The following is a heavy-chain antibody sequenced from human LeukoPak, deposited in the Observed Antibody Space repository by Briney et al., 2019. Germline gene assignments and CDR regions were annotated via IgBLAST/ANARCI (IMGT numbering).Heavy chain of an antibody. J-gene: IGHJ4*02. V-gene: IGHV1-2*02. CDR2: IHPRSGDT. Sequence: ASVKVSCKASGYSFTAFYIHWVRQAPGQGLEWMGWIHPRSGDTSYAQKFQGRVTMARDTSISTVHLDLSSLGSDDTAVYYCARDGEYGTGSYYRGCFDYWGQGILVTVSS. D-gene: IGHD3-10*01. CDR3: ARDGEYGTGSYYRGCFDY. CDR1: GYSFTAFY.